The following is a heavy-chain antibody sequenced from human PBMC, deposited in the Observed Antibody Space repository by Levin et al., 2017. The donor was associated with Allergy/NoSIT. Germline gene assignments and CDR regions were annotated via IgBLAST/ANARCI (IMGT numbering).Heavy chain of an antibody. CDR2: INNRGNT. D-gene: IGHD6-19*01. Sequence: SQTLSLTCTVSGASISTSSWNWIRQPPGKRLEWIGYINNRGNTNYNPSLESRVTISLDTSKNQFSLKLTSVTAADTSVYYCARGRPPVAVAGFDYWGQGTLVTVSS. CDR3: ARGRPPVAVAGFDY. CDR1: GASISTSS. V-gene: IGHV4-59*01. J-gene: IGHJ4*02.